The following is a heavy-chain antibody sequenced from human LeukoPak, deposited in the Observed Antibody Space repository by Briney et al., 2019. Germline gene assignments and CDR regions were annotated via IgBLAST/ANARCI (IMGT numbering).Heavy chain of an antibody. Sequence: GGSLRLSCAASGFTFGNYDMSWVRQAPGKGLEWVSSISDSGGSTYYADSGKGRFTISRDNSKNTLYLQMTTLRADDPAVYYFAKDLSRAVAADWFDPWDQGSLVTVSS. D-gene: IGHD6-19*01. V-gene: IGHV3-23*01. CDR3: AKDLSRAVAADWFDP. J-gene: IGHJ5*02. CDR1: GFTFGNYD. CDR2: ISDSGGST.